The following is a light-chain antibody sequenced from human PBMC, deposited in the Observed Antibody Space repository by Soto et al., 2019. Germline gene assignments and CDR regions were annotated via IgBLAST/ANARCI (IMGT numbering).Light chain of an antibody. J-gene: IGLJ1*01. Sequence: QSVLTQPASVSGSPGQSITISCTGSSSDVGSYNLVSWYQQHPGKAPKVIIYEGGKRPSGVSNRFSGSKSDNTASLTISGLQAEDEADYYCCSYVSSKTYVFGTGTKLTVL. CDR1: SSDVGSYNL. CDR2: EGG. CDR3: CSYVSSKTYV. V-gene: IGLV2-23*01.